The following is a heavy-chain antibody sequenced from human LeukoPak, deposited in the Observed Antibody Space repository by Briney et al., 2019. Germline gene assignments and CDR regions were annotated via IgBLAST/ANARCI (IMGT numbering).Heavy chain of an antibody. Sequence: GGSLGLSCAASGFTFSNYGIHWVRQAPGKGLEWVAVISYDGSNKYYADSVKGRFTISRDNSKNTLYLQMNSLRGEDTAVYYCARAPSDYGDYGGIDYWGQGTLVTVSS. J-gene: IGHJ4*02. V-gene: IGHV3-30*03. CDR3: ARAPSDYGDYGGIDY. CDR1: GFTFSNYG. D-gene: IGHD4-17*01. CDR2: ISYDGSNK.